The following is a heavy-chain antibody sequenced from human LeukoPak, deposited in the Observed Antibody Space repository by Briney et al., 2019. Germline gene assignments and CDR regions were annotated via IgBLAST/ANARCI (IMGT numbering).Heavy chain of an antibody. V-gene: IGHV1-18*01. CDR1: VYTFTSFG. CDR3: AREVRPSPLRAPDAVDI. J-gene: IGHJ3*02. Sequence: ASVKVSCKASVYTFTSFGFNWVRQAPGQGLEWMGWISAYNGNTNYAQKLQGRVTMTTDTFTSTAYMELRSLRSDDTAVYYCAREVRPSPLRAPDAVDIWGQGTMVTVSS. D-gene: IGHD1-1*01. CDR2: ISAYNGNT.